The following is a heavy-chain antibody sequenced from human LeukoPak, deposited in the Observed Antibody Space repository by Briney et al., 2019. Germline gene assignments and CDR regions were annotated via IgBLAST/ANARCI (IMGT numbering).Heavy chain of an antibody. J-gene: IGHJ4*02. CDR3: ANRPKYGDYDY. CDR1: GFTFSSYA. CDR2: ISGSGGST. V-gene: IGHV3-23*01. Sequence: GGSLRLSCAASGFTFSSYAMSWVRQAPGKGLEWVSAISGSGGSTYYADSVKGRFTISRDNSKNTLCLQMNSLRAEDTAVYYCANRPKYGDYDYWGQGTLVTVSS. D-gene: IGHD4-17*01.